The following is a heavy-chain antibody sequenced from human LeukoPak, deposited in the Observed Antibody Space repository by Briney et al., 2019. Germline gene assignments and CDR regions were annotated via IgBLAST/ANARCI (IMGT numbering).Heavy chain of an antibody. V-gene: IGHV4-39*07. J-gene: IGHJ3*02. CDR2: INHSGST. CDR1: SGSISTSNYY. CDR3: ARFSSGSYYDDAFDI. D-gene: IGHD3-10*01. Sequence: SETLSLTCTVSSGSISTSNYYWSWIRQPPGKGLEWIGEINHSGSTNYNPSLKSRVTISVDTSKNQFSLKLSSVTAADTAVYYCARFSSGSYYDDAFDIWGQGTMVTVSS.